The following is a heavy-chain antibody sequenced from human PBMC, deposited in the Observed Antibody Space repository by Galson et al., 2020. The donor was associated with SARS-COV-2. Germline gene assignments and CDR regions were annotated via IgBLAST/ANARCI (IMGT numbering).Heavy chain of an antibody. D-gene: IGHD3-3*01. V-gene: IGHV4-59*11. J-gene: IGHJ6*02. Sequence: SETLSLTCTASGGPISSHYWSWTRQPPGKGLEWIGYNHYSGSTNYNPSLKSRVTISVDTSKNQFSLKLSSVTAADTAVYYCAGSQGTLDLYGMDVWGQGTTVTVFS. CDR3: AGSQGTLDLYGMDV. CDR1: GGPISSHY. CDR2: NHYSGST.